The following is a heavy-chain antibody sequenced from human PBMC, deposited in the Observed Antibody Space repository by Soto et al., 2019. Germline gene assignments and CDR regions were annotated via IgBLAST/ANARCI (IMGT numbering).Heavy chain of an antibody. V-gene: IGHV3-53*01. CDR1: GFTVSYNY. Sequence: GGSLRLSCAVSGFTVSYNYMNWVRQAPGKGLEWVSVIYRGGDTFYADSVKGRFTISRDNSKNTLYLQMNSLRAEDTAVYYCARGMYGSGSYYIGDAFDMWGQGTMVTVSS. CDR2: IYRGGDT. CDR3: ARGMYGSGSYYIGDAFDM. J-gene: IGHJ3*02. D-gene: IGHD3-10*01.